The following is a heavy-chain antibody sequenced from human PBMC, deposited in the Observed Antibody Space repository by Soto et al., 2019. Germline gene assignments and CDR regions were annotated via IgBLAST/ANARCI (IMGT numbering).Heavy chain of an antibody. Sequence: GGSLRLSCAASGFTFSSYGMHWVRQAPGKGLEWVAVIWYDGSNKYYADSVKGRFTISRDNSKNTLYLQMNSLRAEDTAVYYCARALGYCSGGSCYDFYYYYYGMDVWGQGTTVTVSS. V-gene: IGHV3-33*01. CDR2: IWYDGSNK. J-gene: IGHJ6*02. D-gene: IGHD2-15*01. CDR1: GFTFSSYG. CDR3: ARALGYCSGGSCYDFYYYYYGMDV.